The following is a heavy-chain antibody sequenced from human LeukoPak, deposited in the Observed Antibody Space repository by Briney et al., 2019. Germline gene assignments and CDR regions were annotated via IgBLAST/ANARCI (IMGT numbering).Heavy chain of an antibody. D-gene: IGHD3-3*01. CDR2: ISYDGSNK. CDR3: AKGFRRFLEWALFDY. Sequence: PGGSLRLSCAASGLTFSSYSMHWVRQAPGKGLEWVAVISYDGSNKYYADSVKGRFTISRDNSKNTLYLQMNSLRAEDTAVYYCAKGFRRFLEWALFDYWGQGTLVTVSS. J-gene: IGHJ4*02. CDR1: GLTFSSYS. V-gene: IGHV3-30*18.